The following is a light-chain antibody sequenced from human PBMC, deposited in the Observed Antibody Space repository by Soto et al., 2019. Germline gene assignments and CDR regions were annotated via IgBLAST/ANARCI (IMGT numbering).Light chain of an antibody. V-gene: IGLV2-8*01. J-gene: IGLJ1*01. CDR2: EVN. Sequence: QSALTQPPSASGSPGQSVTISCTGTSSDVGDYNYVSWYQHHPGKAPKLMIYEVNKRPSGVPDRFSGSKSGNTASLTVSGLHAEDDADYYCISYAGINNVCPYVFGTGTKLTVL. CDR3: ISYAGINNVCPYV. CDR1: SSDVGDYNY.